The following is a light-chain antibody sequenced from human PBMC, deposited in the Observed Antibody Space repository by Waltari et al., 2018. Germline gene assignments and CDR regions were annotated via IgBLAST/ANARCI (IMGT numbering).Light chain of an antibody. CDR1: QSVSRS. CDR3: QHYVRLPAT. J-gene: IGKJ1*01. CDR2: GAS. V-gene: IGKV3-20*01. Sequence: IVLTQSPGTLSLSPGERATLSCRASQSVSRSLAWYQQKPGQAPKILIYGASTRATGIPDRFTGSGSGTDFSLTISSLEPEDFAIYFCQHYVRLPATFGQGTKVEIK.